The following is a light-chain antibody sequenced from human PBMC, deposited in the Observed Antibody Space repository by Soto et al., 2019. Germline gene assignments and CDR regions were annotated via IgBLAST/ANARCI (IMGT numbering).Light chain of an antibody. J-gene: IGKJ1*01. CDR3: MQALQTPGT. CDR1: QSLLHTNGYTY. Sequence: IVMIQSPLSLSVTPGEPASISCRSSQSLLHTNGYTYLNWYLQKPGQSPHLLIYLGSRRPPGVPERFSDSGSGTDFTLTISRVEAEDVGIYYCMQALQTPGTFGQGTKL. CDR2: LGS. V-gene: IGKV2-28*01.